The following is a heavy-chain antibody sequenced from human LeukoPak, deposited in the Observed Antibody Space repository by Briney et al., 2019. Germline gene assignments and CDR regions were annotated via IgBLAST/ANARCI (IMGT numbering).Heavy chain of an antibody. Sequence: ASVKVSCKASGYTFTGYYMHWVRQAPGQGLEWMGWINPNSGGTNYAQKFQGRVTMTRDTSISTAYMELSRLRSDDTAVYYCARDLEWELRNGYFQHWGQGTLVTVSS. V-gene: IGHV1-2*02. CDR3: ARDLEWELRNGYFQH. CDR1: GYTFTGYY. CDR2: INPNSGGT. J-gene: IGHJ1*01. D-gene: IGHD1-26*01.